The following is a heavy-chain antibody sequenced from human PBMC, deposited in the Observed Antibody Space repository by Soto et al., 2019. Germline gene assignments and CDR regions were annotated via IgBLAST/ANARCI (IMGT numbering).Heavy chain of an antibody. CDR2: VHVTGNI. CDR1: NDSFTSYY. D-gene: IGHD2-15*01. Sequence: PSETLSLTCTVSNDSFTSYYWSWIRQSAGRGLEWIGRVHVTGNIHYNPSLRSRVTMSSDSSSNQFFLRLSSVTAADTAVYDCARDAKCSLSWYYYQGIDVWGPGTTVTVS. J-gene: IGHJ6*02. CDR3: ARDAKCSLSWYYYQGIDV. V-gene: IGHV4-4*07.